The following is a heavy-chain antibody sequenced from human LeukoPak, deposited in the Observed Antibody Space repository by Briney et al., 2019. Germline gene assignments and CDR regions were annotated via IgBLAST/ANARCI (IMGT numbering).Heavy chain of an antibody. CDR1: GFTFSSYG. J-gene: IGHJ4*02. V-gene: IGHV3-23*01. CDR2: ISGSGGST. Sequence: PGGSLRLSCAASGFTFSSYGMSWVRQAPGKGLEWVSAISGSGGSTYYADSGKGRFTISRDNSKNTLYLQMNSLRAEDTAVYYCAKVGRSRGPVDYWGQGTLVTVSS. D-gene: IGHD1-26*01. CDR3: AKVGRSRGPVDY.